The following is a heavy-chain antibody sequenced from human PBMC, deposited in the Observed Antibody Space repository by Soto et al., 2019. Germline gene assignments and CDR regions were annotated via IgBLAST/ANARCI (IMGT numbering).Heavy chain of an antibody. CDR1: GFSLTTDKMG. V-gene: IGHV2-5*01. CDR2: IFWNDGK. D-gene: IGHD7-27*01. Sequence: SGPTLVNPTQTLTLTCSFSGFSLTTDKMGVGWVRQPPGKALEWLGSIFWNDGKRYSPSLKTGLTITKDTSKNQVVLTMTNMDPVDTATYYCAQADWGSEAFDFWGQGTVVTVSS. J-gene: IGHJ3*01. CDR3: AQADWGSEAFDF.